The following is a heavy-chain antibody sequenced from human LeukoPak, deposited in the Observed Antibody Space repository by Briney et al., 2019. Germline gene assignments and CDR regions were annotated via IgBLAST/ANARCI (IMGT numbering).Heavy chain of an antibody. V-gene: IGHV3-48*01. CDR1: GFTFSTYS. D-gene: IGHD2-2*01. J-gene: IGHJ4*02. CDR3: AKDLGYCSSTSCFESPFDY. CDR2: ISGSSTTI. Sequence: GGSLRLSCAASGFTFSTYSMTWVRQAPGKGLEWVSYISGSSTTIYYGGSVKGRFTVSRDNAKNSLYLQMNSLRAEDTAVSYCAKDLGYCSSTSCFESPFDYWGQGTLVTVSS.